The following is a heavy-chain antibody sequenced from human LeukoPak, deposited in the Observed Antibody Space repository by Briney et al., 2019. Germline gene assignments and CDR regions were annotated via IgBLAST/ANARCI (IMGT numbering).Heavy chain of an antibody. Sequence: SETLSLTCTVSGGSISSYYWSWIRQPPGKGLEWIGYIYYSGSTNYNPSLKSRVTMSVDTSKNQFSLKLSSVTAADTAVYYCARDWYYYDSSGYYFGWFDPWGQGTLVTVSS. CDR1: GGSISSYY. D-gene: IGHD3-22*01. CDR3: ARDWYYYDSSGYYFGWFDP. J-gene: IGHJ5*02. CDR2: IYYSGST. V-gene: IGHV4-59*12.